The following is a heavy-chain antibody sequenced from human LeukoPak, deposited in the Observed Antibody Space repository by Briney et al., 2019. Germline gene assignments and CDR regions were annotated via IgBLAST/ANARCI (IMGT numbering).Heavy chain of an antibody. D-gene: IGHD3-22*01. Sequence: SETLSLTCTVSGGSISSSSYYWGWIRQPPGKGLEWIGSIYYSGSTYYNPSLKSRVTISVDRSKNQFSLKLSSVTAADTAVYYCARRVVITTGGWFDPWGQGTLVTVSS. J-gene: IGHJ5*02. V-gene: IGHV4-39*07. CDR2: IYYSGST. CDR3: ARRVVITTGGWFDP. CDR1: GGSISSSSYY.